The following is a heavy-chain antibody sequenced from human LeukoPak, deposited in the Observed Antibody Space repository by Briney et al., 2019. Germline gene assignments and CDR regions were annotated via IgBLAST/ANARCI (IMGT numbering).Heavy chain of an antibody. CDR3: ARAYSSNPYYYYYMDV. V-gene: IGHV4-61*01. J-gene: IGHJ6*03. CDR2: IYYSGST. D-gene: IGHD6-13*01. CDR1: GGSISSSSYY. Sequence: SETLSLTCTVSGGSISSSSYYWSWIRQPPGKGLEWIGYIYYSGSTNYNPSLKSRVTISVDTSKDQFSLKLSSVTAADTAVYYCARAYSSNPYYYYYMDVWGKGTTVTVSS.